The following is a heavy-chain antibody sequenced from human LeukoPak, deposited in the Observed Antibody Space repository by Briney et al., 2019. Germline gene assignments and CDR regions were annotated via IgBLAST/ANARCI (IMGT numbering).Heavy chain of an antibody. CDR1: GYTFTNYA. CDR3: ARDKALTTSYGMDV. V-gene: IGHV1-3*04. Sequence: GASVTVSCKASGYTFTNYAIHWVRQAPGQGLEWMGWINTDNGNRKYAQKFQGRVTITSDTSANTVNMELTSLRSEDTAVYFCARDKALTTSYGMDVWSQGTTVTVSS. D-gene: IGHD2/OR15-2a*01. CDR2: INTDNGNR. J-gene: IGHJ6*02.